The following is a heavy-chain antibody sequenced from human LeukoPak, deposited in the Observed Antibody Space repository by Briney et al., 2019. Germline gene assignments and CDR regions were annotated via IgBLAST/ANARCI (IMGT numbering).Heavy chain of an antibody. CDR3: AKDIYGSATYAFDY. CDR1: GFTFSSYG. J-gene: IGHJ4*02. V-gene: IGHV3-33*06. Sequence: GRSLRLSCAASGFTFSSYGMHWVRQAPGKGLEWVAVIWYDGSNKYYADSVKGRFTISRDISKNTLYLQMTSLRAEDTAIYYCAKDIYGSATYAFDYWGQGTLVTVSS. D-gene: IGHD3-10*01. CDR2: IWYDGSNK.